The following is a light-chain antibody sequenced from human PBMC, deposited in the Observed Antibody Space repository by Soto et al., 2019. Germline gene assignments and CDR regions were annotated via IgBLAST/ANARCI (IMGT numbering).Light chain of an antibody. CDR1: SSNIGNNY. CDR3: ATWDSSLSAFL. V-gene: IGLV1-51*01. Sequence: QSVLTQPPSVSAAPGQKVTISCSGSSSNIGNNYVSWYQQLPGTAPKLLIYDNTKRPSGIPDRFSGSKSGTSATLGITGLQTGDEADYYCATWDSSLSAFLFGGGTKLTVL. CDR2: DNT. J-gene: IGLJ2*01.